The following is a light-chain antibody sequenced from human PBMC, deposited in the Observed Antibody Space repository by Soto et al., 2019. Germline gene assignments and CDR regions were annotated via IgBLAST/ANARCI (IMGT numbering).Light chain of an antibody. CDR3: SSYTSSSTPV. CDR2: DVS. V-gene: IGLV2-14*01. J-gene: IGLJ1*01. CDR1: SSDVGGYNY. Sequence: QSVLTQPASVSGSPGQSITISCTGTSSDVGGYNYVSWYQQHPGKAPKLMIYDVSNRPSGVSNRFSGSKSGNTASLTTSGLQAEDEADYYCSSYTSSSTPVFGTGTKVTGL.